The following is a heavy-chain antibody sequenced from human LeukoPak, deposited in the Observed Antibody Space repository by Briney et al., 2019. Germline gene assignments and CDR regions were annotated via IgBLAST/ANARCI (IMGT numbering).Heavy chain of an antibody. V-gene: IGHV1-69*13. CDR2: IIPIFGTA. CDR1: GGTFSSYA. D-gene: IGHD1-26*01. Sequence: SVKVSCKASGGTFSSYAISRVRQAPGQGLEWMGGIIPIFGTANYAQKFQGRVTITADESTSTAYMELSSLRSEDTAVYYCARGLGEWELLGAFDIWGQGTMVTVSS. CDR3: ARGLGEWELLGAFDI. J-gene: IGHJ3*02.